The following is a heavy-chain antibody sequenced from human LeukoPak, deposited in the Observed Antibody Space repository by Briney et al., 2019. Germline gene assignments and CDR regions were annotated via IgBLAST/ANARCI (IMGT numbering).Heavy chain of an antibody. Sequence: GGSLRLSCEGSGFSFSSYWMTWVRQAPGKGLEWVANIKQDGSEKYYVDSVKGRFTISRDNPKNSLYLQMNSLRADDTAMYFCASHSVAVLPIATFDYWGQGTLVTVSS. J-gene: IGHJ4*02. CDR2: IKQDGSEK. CDR3: ASHSVAVLPIATFDY. CDR1: GFSFSSYW. D-gene: IGHD2-21*01. V-gene: IGHV3-7*01.